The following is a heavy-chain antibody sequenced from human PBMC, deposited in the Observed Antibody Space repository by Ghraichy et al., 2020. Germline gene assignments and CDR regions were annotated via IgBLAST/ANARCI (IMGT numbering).Heavy chain of an antibody. CDR2: IIPIFGTA. CDR1: GGTFSSYA. Sequence: SVKVSCKASGGTFSSYAISWVRQAPGQGLEWMGGIIPIFGTANYAQKFQGRVTITADKSTSTAYMELSSLRSEDTAVYYCAREPTAAAGTPIVWFDYWGQGTLVTVSS. D-gene: IGHD6-13*01. CDR3: AREPTAAAGTPIVWFDY. J-gene: IGHJ4*02. V-gene: IGHV1-69*06.